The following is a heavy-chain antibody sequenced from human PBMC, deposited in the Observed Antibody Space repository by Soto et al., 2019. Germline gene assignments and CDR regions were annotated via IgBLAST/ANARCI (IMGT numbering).Heavy chain of an antibody. CDR2: IIPILGIA. V-gene: IGHV1-69*04. D-gene: IGHD2-21*02. CDR1: GGTFSSYT. CDR3: ARERLQFSGGPADY. Sequence: SVKVSCKASGGTFSSYTISWVRQAPGQGLEWMGRIIPILGIANYAQKFQGRVTITADKSTSTAYMELSSLRSEDTAVYYCARERLQFSGGPADYWGQGTLVTVSS. J-gene: IGHJ4*02.